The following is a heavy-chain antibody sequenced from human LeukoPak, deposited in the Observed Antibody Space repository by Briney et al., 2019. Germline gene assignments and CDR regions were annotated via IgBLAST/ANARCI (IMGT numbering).Heavy chain of an antibody. CDR1: GFTFSSHW. J-gene: IGHJ5*02. Sequence: GGSLRLSCAASGFTFSSHWMHWVGQAPGKGLVWVSRINSDGSSTSYADSVKGRFTISRDNAKNTLYLQMNSLRAEDTAVYYCAREGCSSTSCYANWFDPWGQGTLVTVSS. D-gene: IGHD2-2*01. CDR2: INSDGSST. CDR3: AREGCSSTSCYANWFDP. V-gene: IGHV3-74*01.